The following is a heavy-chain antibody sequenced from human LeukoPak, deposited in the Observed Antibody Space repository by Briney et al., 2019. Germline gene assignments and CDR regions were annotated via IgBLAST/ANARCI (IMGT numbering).Heavy chain of an antibody. CDR3: ARNFGDFWSGNDYDWFDP. J-gene: IGHJ5*02. CDR2: INPNNGGT. V-gene: IGHV1-2*02. CDR1: GYTFTGYY. D-gene: IGHD3-3*01. Sequence: ASVKVSCKASGYTFTGYYMYWVRQAPGQGLEWMGWINPNNGGTNYAQKFQGRVTMTRDTSISTAYMELSRLASDDTAVYFCARNFGDFWSGNDYDWFDPWGQGTLVTVSS.